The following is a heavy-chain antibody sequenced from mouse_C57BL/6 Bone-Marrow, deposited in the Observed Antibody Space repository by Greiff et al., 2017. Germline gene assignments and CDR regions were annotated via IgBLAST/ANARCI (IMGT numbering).Heavy chain of an antibody. V-gene: IGHV5-9*01. D-gene: IGHD1-1*01. CDR3: SRQVTTVLATKYFDV. J-gene: IGHJ1*03. CDR2: ISGGGGNT. CDR1: GFTFSSYT. Sequence: EVMLVESGGGLVKPGGSLKLSCAASGFTFSSYTMSWVRQTPEKRLQWVAAISGGGGNTYYPDSVKGRFTISRDNDKNILYLQMSSLRSEDTALYDCSRQVTTVLATKYFDVWGTGTTVTGSS.